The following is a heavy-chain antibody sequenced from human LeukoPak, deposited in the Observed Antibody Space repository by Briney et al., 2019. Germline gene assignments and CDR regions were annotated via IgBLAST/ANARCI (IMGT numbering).Heavy chain of an antibody. V-gene: IGHV4-59*01. CDR3: ARAYYYDSSGSYYYFDY. Sequence: SEILSLTCTVSGGSISSYYWSWIRQPPGKGLEWIGYIYYSGSTNYNPSLKSRVTISVDTSKNQFSLKLSSVTAADTAVYYCARAYYYDSSGSYYYFDYWGQGTLVTVSS. J-gene: IGHJ4*02. CDR2: IYYSGST. CDR1: GGSISSYY. D-gene: IGHD3-22*01.